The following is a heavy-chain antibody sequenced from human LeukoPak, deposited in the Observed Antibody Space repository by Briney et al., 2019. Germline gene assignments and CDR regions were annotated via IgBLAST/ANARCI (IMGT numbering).Heavy chain of an antibody. CDR3: AKNRIAERVDGSDY. CDR2: ISGSGGST. J-gene: IGHJ4*02. D-gene: IGHD6-13*01. CDR1: GFTFSSYA. V-gene: IGHV3-23*01. Sequence: PGGSLRLSCAASGFTFSSYAMSWVRQAPGKGLEWVSAISGSGGSTYYADSVKGRFTISRDNSKNTLYLQMNSLRAEDTAVYYCAKNRIAERVDGSDYWAREPWSPSPQ.